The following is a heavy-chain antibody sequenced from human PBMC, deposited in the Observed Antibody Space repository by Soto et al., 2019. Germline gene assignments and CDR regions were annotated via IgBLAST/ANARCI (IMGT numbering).Heavy chain of an antibody. D-gene: IGHD5-18*01. CDR2: ISGSGGST. J-gene: IGHJ4*02. Sequence: GSLRLSCAASGFTFSSYAMRSVRHAPGKGLEWVSAISGSGGSTYYADSVKDRFTISRDNSKNTLYLQMNSLRAEDTAGYYCATVDTAMVAVWGKGPLATVAS. CDR3: ATVDTAMVAV. V-gene: IGHV3-23*01. CDR1: GFTFSSYA.